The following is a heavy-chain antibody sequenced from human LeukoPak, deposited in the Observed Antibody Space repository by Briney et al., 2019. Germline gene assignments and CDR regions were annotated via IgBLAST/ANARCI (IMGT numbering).Heavy chain of an antibody. D-gene: IGHD1-1*01. V-gene: IGHV3-66*01. CDR2: IYSGGST. CDR3: ARGADGDGTHTYYSGMDV. Sequence: GSLRLSCAASGFTVSSNYMSWVRQAPGKGLKWVSVIYSGGSTYYADSVKGRFTISRDNSKNTLYLQMNSLRPEDTAVYYCARGADGDGTHTYYSGMDVWRQGPTVTVSS. J-gene: IGHJ6*02. CDR1: GFTVSSNY.